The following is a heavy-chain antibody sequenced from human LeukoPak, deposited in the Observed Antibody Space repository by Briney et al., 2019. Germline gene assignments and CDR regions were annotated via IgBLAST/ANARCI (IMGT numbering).Heavy chain of an antibody. CDR1: GFTLSGFA. CDR3: ARDRGGYGYYGMDV. CDR2: LLHDGSEK. V-gene: IGHV3-30-3*01. Sequence: GGSLRLSCAASGFTLSGFAMHWVRQAPGKGLEWVAVLLHDGSEKYYADSVKGRFTISRDTSKNMVYLQMNSLRAEETAVYYCARDRGGYGYYGMDVWGQGTTVTVSS. D-gene: IGHD3-22*01. J-gene: IGHJ6*02.